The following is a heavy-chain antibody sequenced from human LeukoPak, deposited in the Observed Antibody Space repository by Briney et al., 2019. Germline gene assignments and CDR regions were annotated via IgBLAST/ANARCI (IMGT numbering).Heavy chain of an antibody. Sequence: GGSLRLSCAASGFTFSSYSMTWVRQAPGKGLEWISYISGNGATKYYTDSVKGRFTVSRDNAQNSLYLQMNGLRVEDTAVCYCARDRPRYFEYWGLGTLVTVSS. V-gene: IGHV3-48*01. CDR1: GFTFSSYS. CDR3: ARDRPRYFEY. J-gene: IGHJ4*02. CDR2: ISGNGATK.